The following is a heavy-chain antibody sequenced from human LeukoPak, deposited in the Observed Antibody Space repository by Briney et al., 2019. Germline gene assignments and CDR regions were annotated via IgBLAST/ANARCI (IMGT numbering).Heavy chain of an antibody. J-gene: IGHJ4*02. CDR3: VHVYSSSHFDY. V-gene: IGHV2-5*02. CDR1: GFSLSISGVA. D-gene: IGHD6-13*01. CDR2: IYWDDDK. Sequence: SGPTLVKPTQTLTLTCTFSGFSLSISGVAVGWIRQPPGRALEWLALIYWDDDKRYSPSLKSRLTITKDTSKNHVVLTMTNMDPVDTATYYCVHVYSSSHFDYWGQGTLVTVSS.